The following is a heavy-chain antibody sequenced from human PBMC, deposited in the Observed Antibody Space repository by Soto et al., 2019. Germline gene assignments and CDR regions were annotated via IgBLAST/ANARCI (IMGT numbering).Heavy chain of an antibody. CDR1: GVSISIYY. CDR3: ARVRYCSGGSCHPIDS. J-gene: IGHJ4*02. Sequence: LSLTCTVSGVSISIYYWSWIRQPPGKGLEWIGYIYYSGSTNYNPSLKSRVTISVDTSKNQFSLKLSSVTAADTAVYYRARVRYCSGGSCHPIDSRGQGTLVTVSS. V-gene: IGHV4-59*01. D-gene: IGHD2-15*01. CDR2: IYYSGST.